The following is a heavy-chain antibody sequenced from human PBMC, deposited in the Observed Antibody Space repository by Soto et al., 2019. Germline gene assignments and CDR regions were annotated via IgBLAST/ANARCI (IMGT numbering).Heavy chain of an antibody. CDR3: AKEASSGSSGVFHY. V-gene: IGHV3-23*01. D-gene: IGHD6-6*01. CDR1: GFTFSNYA. Sequence: EVQLLESGGGLVQPGESLRLSCAASGFTFSNYALNWVGQAPGKGLEWVSGITGGADTTFYADSVTGRFTVSRDNSKNTLYLQMNSLRPEDTAVFYCAKEASSGSSGVFHYWGQGTLVTVSS. J-gene: IGHJ4*02. CDR2: ITGGADTT.